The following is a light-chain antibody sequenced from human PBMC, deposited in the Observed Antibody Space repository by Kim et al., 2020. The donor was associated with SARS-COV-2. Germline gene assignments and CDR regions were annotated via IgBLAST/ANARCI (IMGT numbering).Light chain of an antibody. V-gene: IGLV10-54*04. J-gene: IGLJ1*01. Sequence: RQTATLTCTGNSNNVGNKGATWRQQNQSHPPKLLCNRQSIRTSRISERFSAYRSGNTASLTIAGLQPEEEADYYCTAWDISLSAYVFGTGTKVTVL. CDR3: TAWDISLSAYV. CDR1: SNNVGNKG. CDR2: RQS.